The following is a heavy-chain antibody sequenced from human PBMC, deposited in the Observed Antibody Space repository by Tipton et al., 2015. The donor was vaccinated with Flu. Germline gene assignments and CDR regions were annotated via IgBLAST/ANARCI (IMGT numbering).Heavy chain of an antibody. CDR3: ARDSVRGSPFDY. CDR1: GDSISSTFYS. Sequence: ESLRLSCTVFGDSISSTFYSWGWIRQPPGKGLEWIGSIFYSGSTNYNPSLKSRVTMSLDTSMNQFSLRLTSVTAADTAVYYCARDSVRGSPFDYWGQGTLVSVSS. V-gene: IGHV4-39*07. J-gene: IGHJ4*02. CDR2: IFYSGST. D-gene: IGHD1-26*01.